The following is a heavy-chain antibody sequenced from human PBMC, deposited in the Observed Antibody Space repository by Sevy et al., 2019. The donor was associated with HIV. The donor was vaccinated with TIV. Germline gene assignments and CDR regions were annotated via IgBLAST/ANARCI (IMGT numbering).Heavy chain of an antibody. CDR2: ISGSQYMI. D-gene: IGHD3-3*01. J-gene: IGHJ4*02. CDR1: GFTFSDYY. V-gene: IGHV3-11*01. CDR3: ARDLWTGYFDF. Sequence: GGSLRLSCAASGFTFSDYYMSWIRQAPGKGLEWISYISGSQYMIYYADSVKGRFTISRDDAKNSLYLQMNSLRPEDSAVYFGARDLWTGYFDFWGQGTLVTVSS.